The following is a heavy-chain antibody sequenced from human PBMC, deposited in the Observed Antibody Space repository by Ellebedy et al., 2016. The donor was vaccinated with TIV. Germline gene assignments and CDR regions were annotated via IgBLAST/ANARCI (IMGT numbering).Heavy chain of an antibody. V-gene: IGHV3-21*04. D-gene: IGHD5-12*01. CDR2: ISSSSSYI. Sequence: GGSLRLSXAASGFTFSSYSMNWVRQAPGKGLEWVSSISSSSSYIYYADSVKGRFTISRDNAKNSLYLQMNSLRAEDTAVYYCARVEMATILVGYYYMDVWGKGTTVTVSS. J-gene: IGHJ6*03. CDR3: ARVEMATILVGYYYMDV. CDR1: GFTFSSYS.